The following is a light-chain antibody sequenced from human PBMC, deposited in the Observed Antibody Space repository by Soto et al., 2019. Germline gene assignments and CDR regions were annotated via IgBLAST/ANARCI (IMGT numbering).Light chain of an antibody. CDR1: QSVSGN. V-gene: IGKV3-15*01. CDR2: YAS. CDR3: QHYSSSPTT. J-gene: IGKJ1*01. Sequence: ETVMTQSPATLSASPGERVTLSCRASQSVSGNLAWYQQKPGQAPRLLIYYASTRTTDIPARFSGSGSGTDFTLTIRRLEPEDFAVYYCQHYSSSPTTFGQGTKVDIK.